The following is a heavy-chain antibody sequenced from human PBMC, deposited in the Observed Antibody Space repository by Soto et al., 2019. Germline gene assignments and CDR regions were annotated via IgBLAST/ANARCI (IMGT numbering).Heavy chain of an antibody. CDR3: AHRVLRTVFGLVTTTAIYFDF. CDR2: IYWDDDK. J-gene: IGHJ4*02. D-gene: IGHD3-3*01. CDR1: GFSLTTSGVG. V-gene: IGHV2-5*02. Sequence: QITLNESGPAQVKPRQTLTLTCTFSGFSLTTSGVGVGWIRQSPGRAPEWLALIYWDDDKRYNPSLKSRLTISQDATINQVVLTMADVDPADTATYYCAHRVLRTVFGLVTTTAIYFDFWGQGTPVAVSS.